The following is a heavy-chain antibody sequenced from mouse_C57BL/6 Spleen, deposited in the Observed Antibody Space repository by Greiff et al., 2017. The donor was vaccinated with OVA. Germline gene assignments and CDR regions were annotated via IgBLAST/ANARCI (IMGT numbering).Heavy chain of an antibody. CDR3: ARYYGSRSYAMDY. V-gene: IGHV1-80*01. Sequence: QVHVKQSGAELVKPGASVKISCKASGYAFSSYWMNWVKQRPGKGLEWIGQIYPGDGDTNYNGKFKGKATLTADKSSSTAYMQLSSLTSEDSAVYFCARYYGSRSYAMDYWGQGTSVTVSS. CDR2: IYPGDGDT. CDR1: GYAFSSYW. J-gene: IGHJ4*01. D-gene: IGHD1-1*01.